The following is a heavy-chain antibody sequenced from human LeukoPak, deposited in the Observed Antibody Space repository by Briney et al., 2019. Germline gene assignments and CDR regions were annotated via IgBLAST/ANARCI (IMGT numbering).Heavy chain of an antibody. CDR2: IDPSDSYT. CDR3: AIDNGWNSESAFDI. Sequence: GASLKISCKASGYRFTTNWISWVRQMPGKGLEWMGRIDPSDSYTYYSPSFQGHVTISADKSISTAYLQWSSLRASDTAMYYCAIDNGWNSESAFDIWGQGTMVTVSS. CDR1: GYRFTTNW. V-gene: IGHV5-10-1*01. J-gene: IGHJ3*02. D-gene: IGHD1-7*01.